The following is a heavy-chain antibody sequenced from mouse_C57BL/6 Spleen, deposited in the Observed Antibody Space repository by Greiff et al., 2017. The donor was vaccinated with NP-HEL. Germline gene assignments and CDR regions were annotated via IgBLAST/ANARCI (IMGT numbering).Heavy chain of an antibody. D-gene: IGHD1-1*01. Sequence: EVKLVESGPELVKPGASVKISCKASGYSFTGYYMNWVKQSPEKSLEWIGEINPSTGGTTYNQKFKAKATLTVDKSSSTAYMQLKSLTSEDSAVYYCARYGSSYWYFDVWGTGTTVTVSS. V-gene: IGHV1-42*01. CDR1: GYSFTGYY. CDR3: ARYGSSYWYFDV. CDR2: INPSTGGT. J-gene: IGHJ1*03.